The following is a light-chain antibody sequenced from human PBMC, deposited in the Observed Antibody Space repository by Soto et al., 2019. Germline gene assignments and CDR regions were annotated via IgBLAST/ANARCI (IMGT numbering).Light chain of an antibody. J-gene: IGLJ2*01. CDR1: SSDVGTYKY. V-gene: IGLV2-14*01. CDR3: SSYTSSSTRPVE. CDR2: EVN. Sequence: QSALTQPASVSGSPGQLITISCTGTSSDVGTYKYVSWYQQLPGKAPKLLIYEVNNRPSGVSNRFSGSKSGNTASLTISGLQAEDEADYYCSSYTSSSTRPVEFGGGTKLTVL.